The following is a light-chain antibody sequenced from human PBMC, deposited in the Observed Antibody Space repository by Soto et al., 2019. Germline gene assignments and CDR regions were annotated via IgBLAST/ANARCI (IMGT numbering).Light chain of an antibody. Sequence: DIQMTQSPSSLSASVGDRVTITCLASQIISTYLNWYQQRAGLAPRLLIYAASSLQSGVPPRFSGSGSGTDLTLTISSLQPEDFATYFCQQTYSAPPEFCQGTKVDI. J-gene: IGKJ1*01. V-gene: IGKV1-39*01. CDR2: AAS. CDR3: QQTYSAPPE. CDR1: QIISTY.